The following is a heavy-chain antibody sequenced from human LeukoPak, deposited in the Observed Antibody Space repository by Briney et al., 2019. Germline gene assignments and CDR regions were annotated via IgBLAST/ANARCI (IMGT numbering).Heavy chain of an antibody. V-gene: IGHV1-18*01. CDR2: ISASNGDS. D-gene: IGHD2-21*01. Sequence: ASVKVSCKASGYSFSNYGVSWVRQAPGQGLEWMGWISASNGDSNFAPNLHDRITLTTDTSTSTAYMELRSLRSDDTAVYFCVRDSRTYCRGIDCPYFDYWGQGTLVTVSS. CDR3: VRDSRTYCRGIDCPYFDY. CDR1: GYSFSNYG. J-gene: IGHJ4*02.